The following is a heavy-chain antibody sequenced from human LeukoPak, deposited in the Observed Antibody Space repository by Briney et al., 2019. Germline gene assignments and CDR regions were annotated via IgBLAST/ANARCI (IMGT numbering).Heavy chain of an antibody. J-gene: IGHJ3*02. Sequence: GESLKISCKGSGYSFTSYWIGWVRQMPGKGPEWMGIIYPGDSDTRYSPSFQGQVTISADKSISTAYLQWSSLKASDTAMYYCARHDNGGMVRGVIPADALDIWGQGTMVTVSS. V-gene: IGHV5-51*01. CDR3: ARHDNGGMVRGVIPADALDI. CDR1: GYSFTSYW. CDR2: IYPGDSDT. D-gene: IGHD3-10*01.